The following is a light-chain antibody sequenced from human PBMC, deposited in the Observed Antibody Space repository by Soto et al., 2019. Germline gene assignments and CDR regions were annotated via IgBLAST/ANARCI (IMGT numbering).Light chain of an antibody. J-gene: IGKJ4*01. Sequence: EIVLTQSPATLSLAPGEGATISCRASQSVNNFLTWYQQKPGQAPRLLIYDSSNWATGIPARFSGSGSGTDFTLTISSLEPEDFAAYYCQQRYTWPLTFGGGTKVEFK. V-gene: IGKV3-11*01. CDR2: DSS. CDR1: QSVNNF. CDR3: QQRYTWPLT.